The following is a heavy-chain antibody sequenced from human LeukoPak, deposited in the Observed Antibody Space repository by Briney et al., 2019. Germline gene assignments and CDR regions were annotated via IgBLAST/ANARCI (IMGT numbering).Heavy chain of an antibody. D-gene: IGHD3-3*01. CDR3: ARADYDFWSYYFDY. J-gene: IGHJ4*02. Sequence: PGGSLRLSCAASGFTFSSYEMNWVRQAPGKGLEWLSYISSSGSTIYYADSVKGRFTISRDNAKNSLYLQMNSLRAEDTAVYYCARADYDFWSYYFDYWGQGTLVTVSS. CDR1: GFTFSSYE. V-gene: IGHV3-48*03. CDR2: ISSSGSTI.